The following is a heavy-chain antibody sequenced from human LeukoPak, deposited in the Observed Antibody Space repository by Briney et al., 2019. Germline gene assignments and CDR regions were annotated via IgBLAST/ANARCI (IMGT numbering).Heavy chain of an antibody. V-gene: IGHV3-7*02. D-gene: IGHD6-19*01. Sequence: GGSLRLSCTVGGFTFSSHWMSWVRQAPGKGLEWVANIKQDGSEKYYVDSVKGRFTISRDNAKNSLYLQLTNVRAEDTAIYYCAGPGIDDYSSGWYFGYWGQGTLVTVSS. CDR3: AGPGIDDYSSGWYFGY. J-gene: IGHJ4*02. CDR1: GFTFSSHW. CDR2: IKQDGSEK.